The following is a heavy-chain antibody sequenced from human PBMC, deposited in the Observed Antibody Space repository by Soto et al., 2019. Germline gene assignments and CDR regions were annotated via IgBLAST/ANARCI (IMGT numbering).Heavy chain of an antibody. D-gene: IGHD2-15*01. CDR3: ARELYGGNREFDY. V-gene: IGHV3-21*01. CDR2: ISSSSSYI. J-gene: IGHJ4*02. Sequence: GVIIRHSCAASGMSSSSYTMNWVRQAPGKGLEWISSISSSSSYIYYADSVKGRFTISRDNAKNSLYLQMNSLRAEDTAVYYCARELYGGNREFDYWGQGT. CDR1: GMSSSSYT.